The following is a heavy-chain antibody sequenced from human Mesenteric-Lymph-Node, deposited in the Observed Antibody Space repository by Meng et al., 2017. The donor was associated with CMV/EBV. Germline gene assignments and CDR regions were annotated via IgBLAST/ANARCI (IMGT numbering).Heavy chain of an antibody. V-gene: IGHV3-21*01. CDR3: MSAGENY. CDR2: IRSSSSYI. CDR1: GFAFSSYA. Sequence: SLRRSCAASGFAFSSYAMNWVRQAPGKGLEWVSCIRSSSSYIDYADSVKGRFTISRDNAKNLLYLQMNSLRVEDTAVYYCMSAGENYWGQGTLVTVSS. D-gene: IGHD1-26*01. J-gene: IGHJ4*02.